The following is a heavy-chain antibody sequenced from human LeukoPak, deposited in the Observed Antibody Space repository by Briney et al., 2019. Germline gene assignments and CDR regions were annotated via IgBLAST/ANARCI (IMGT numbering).Heavy chain of an antibody. V-gene: IGHV3-23*01. CDR3: ARGSLSGSYFVY. CDR2: ISGSGGST. CDR1: GFTLSSYA. Sequence: GGSLRLSCAASGFTLSSYAMSWVRQAPGKGLEWVSAISGSGGSTYYADSVKGRFTISRDNSKNTLYLQMNSLRAEDTAVYYCARGSLSGSYFVYWGQGTLVTVSS. D-gene: IGHD1-26*01. J-gene: IGHJ4*02.